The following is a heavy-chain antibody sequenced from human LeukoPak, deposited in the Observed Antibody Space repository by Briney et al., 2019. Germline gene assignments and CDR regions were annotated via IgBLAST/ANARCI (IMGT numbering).Heavy chain of an antibody. CDR1: GFTVSSNY. D-gene: IGHD4-17*01. Sequence: GGSLRLSCAASGFTVSSNYMSWVRQAPGKGLEWVANIKQDGSEKYYVDSVKGRFTISRDNAKNSLYLQMNSLRAEDTAVYYCARDARYGDYGDRYYYYYMDVWGKGTTVTISS. V-gene: IGHV3-7*01. J-gene: IGHJ6*03. CDR3: ARDARYGDYGDRYYYYYMDV. CDR2: IKQDGSEK.